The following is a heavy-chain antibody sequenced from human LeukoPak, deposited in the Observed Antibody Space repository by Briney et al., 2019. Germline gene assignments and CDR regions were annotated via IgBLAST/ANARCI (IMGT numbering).Heavy chain of an antibody. V-gene: IGHV3-53*01. Sequence: GGSLRLSCAASGFTVSSNYMSWVRQAPGKGLQWVSVIYGAGVGITSYIDSVKGRFTISRDNSRNTVYLQMNSLRVEDTAVYYCARELGDWGQGTLVSVSS. CDR1: GFTVSSNY. J-gene: IGHJ4*02. CDR2: IYGAGVGIT. CDR3: ARELGD.